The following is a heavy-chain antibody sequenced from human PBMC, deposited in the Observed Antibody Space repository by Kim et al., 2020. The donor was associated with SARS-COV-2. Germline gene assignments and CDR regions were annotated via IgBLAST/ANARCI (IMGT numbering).Heavy chain of an antibody. Sequence: SVKVSCKASGGTFSSYAISWVRQAPGQGLEWMGGIIPIFGTANYAQKFQGRVTITADESTSTAYMELSSLRSEDTAVYYCARRAHYYGSGSQDLYYYGMDVWGQGTTVTVSS. V-gene: IGHV1-69*13. CDR3: ARRAHYYGSGSQDLYYYGMDV. J-gene: IGHJ6*02. CDR2: IIPIFGTA. D-gene: IGHD3-10*01. CDR1: GGTFSSYA.